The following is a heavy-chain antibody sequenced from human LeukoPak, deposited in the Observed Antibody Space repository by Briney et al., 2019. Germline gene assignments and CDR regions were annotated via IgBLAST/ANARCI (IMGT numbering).Heavy chain of an antibody. V-gene: IGHV3-48*04. Sequence: PGGSLRLSCAASGFTFSDYSMNWVRQAPGKGLEWLSFIGGRGSTVYYADSVKDRFTISRDNAKRSLYLQMNSLRVEDTALYYCARDKTTGFKNDFDSWGQGTLVTVSP. CDR2: IGGRGSTV. J-gene: IGHJ4*02. CDR3: ARDKTTGFKNDFDS. D-gene: IGHD5-24*01. CDR1: GFTFSDYS.